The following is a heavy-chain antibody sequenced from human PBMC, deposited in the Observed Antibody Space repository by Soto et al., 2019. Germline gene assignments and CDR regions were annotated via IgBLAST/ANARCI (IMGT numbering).Heavy chain of an antibody. CDR2: INHSGST. D-gene: IGHD4-4*01. V-gene: IGHV4-34*01. Sequence: PSETLSLTCAVYGGSFSGYYWSWIRQPPGKGLEWIGEINHSGSTNYNPSLKSRVIISVDTSKNQFSLKLSSVTAADTAVYYCARGHLPGGNSFYFDYWGQGSRVTVSS. CDR1: GGSFSGYY. J-gene: IGHJ4*02. CDR3: ARGHLPGGNSFYFDY.